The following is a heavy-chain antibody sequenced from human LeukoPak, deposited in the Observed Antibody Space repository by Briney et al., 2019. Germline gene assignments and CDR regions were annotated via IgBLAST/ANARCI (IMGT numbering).Heavy chain of an antibody. D-gene: IGHD1-26*01. V-gene: IGHV3-48*03. Sequence: SGGSLRLSCAASGFTFGSYEMNWVRQSPGKGLEWLSYIGTSGSTIMYAGSVKGRLTISRDNGNNSLYLHLHSLRAEDTAVYYCARVHSGSYHRYFDHWGQGTVVTVSS. J-gene: IGHJ4*02. CDR3: ARVHSGSYHRYFDH. CDR2: IGTSGSTI. CDR1: GFTFGSYE.